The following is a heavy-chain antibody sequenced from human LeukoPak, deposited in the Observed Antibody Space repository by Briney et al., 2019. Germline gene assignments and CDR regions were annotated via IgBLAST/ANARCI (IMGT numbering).Heavy chain of an antibody. CDR2: IKQDGSEK. Sequence: PGGSLRLSCAASGFTFSSYWMSWVRQAPGKGLEWVANIKQDGSEKKYVDSVKGRFTISRDNAKNSLDLQMNSLRAEDTAVYYCARAGGYASSWAYWGQGTLVTVSS. CDR3: ARAGGYASSWAY. V-gene: IGHV3-7*01. D-gene: IGHD5-12*01. J-gene: IGHJ4*02. CDR1: GFTFSSYW.